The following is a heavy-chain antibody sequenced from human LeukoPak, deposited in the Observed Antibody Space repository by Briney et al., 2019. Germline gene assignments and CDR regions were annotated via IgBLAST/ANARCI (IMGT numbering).Heavy chain of an antibody. J-gene: IGHJ6*02. CDR1: GFTFNNYG. CDR3: AKELTSGYGMDV. Sequence: PGGSLRLSCAASGFTFNNYGMSWVRQARGKGLEGVANIKQVGGEKYYVDSVKRPFPISRDNAKNSLYLQMNSLRADDTAVYYCAKELTSGYGMDVWGQGTTVTVSS. CDR2: IKQVGGEK. V-gene: IGHV3-7*01. D-gene: IGHD6-19*01.